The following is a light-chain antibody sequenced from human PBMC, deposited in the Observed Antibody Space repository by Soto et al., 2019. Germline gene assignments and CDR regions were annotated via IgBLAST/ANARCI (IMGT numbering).Light chain of an antibody. CDR3: QQYNTYSSLT. Sequence: DIQLTQPPSPLHAPVGGRVTITCRPSQSISSWLAWYQQKLGRAPRLLIYDASSLESGVPSRFSGSGYGTEFTLTISSLQPDDFATYYCQQYNTYSSLTFGRGTKVDIK. V-gene: IGKV1-5*01. J-gene: IGKJ4*01. CDR2: DAS. CDR1: QSISSW.